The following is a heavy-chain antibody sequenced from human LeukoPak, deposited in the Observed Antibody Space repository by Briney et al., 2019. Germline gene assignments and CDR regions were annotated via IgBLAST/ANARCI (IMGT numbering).Heavy chain of an antibody. D-gene: IGHD3-10*01. CDR2: INHSGST. V-gene: IGHV4-34*01. Sequence: PSETLSLTCAVYGGSFSGYYCSWIRQPPGKGLEWIGEINHSGSTNSNPSLKSRATISVATSKNQFSLRLSSVTAAATPVYNCARGLMVRGVIPFDYWGQGTLVTVSS. CDR3: ARGLMVRGVIPFDY. J-gene: IGHJ4*02. CDR1: GGSFSGYY.